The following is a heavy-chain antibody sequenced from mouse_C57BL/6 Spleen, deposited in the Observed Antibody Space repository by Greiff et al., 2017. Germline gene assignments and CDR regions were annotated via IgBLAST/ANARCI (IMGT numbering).Heavy chain of an antibody. J-gene: IGHJ2*01. Sequence: QVQLQQPGAELVKPGASVKMSCKASGYTFTSYWINWVKQRPGQGLEWIGDIYPGSGSTKYNEKFKSKATLTVDTSSSTAYMQPSRLTSEYSAVYYCARGSDYWGQGTTLTVSS. V-gene: IGHV1-55*01. CDR2: IYPGSGST. CDR1: GYTFTSYW. CDR3: ARGSDY.